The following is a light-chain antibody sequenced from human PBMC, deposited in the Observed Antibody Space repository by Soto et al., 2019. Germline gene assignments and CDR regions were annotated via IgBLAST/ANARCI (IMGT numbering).Light chain of an antibody. CDR2: RAS. Sequence: EVVLTQSPATLYLSPGERATLSCRASPSVSRNLAWYQQKPGQAPRLLIYRASTRATGIPARFSGSGSGTAFSLSISSLQPEDFSVYYCQQRTDWHRTFGQGTKVEVK. CDR3: QQRTDWHRT. J-gene: IGKJ1*01. V-gene: IGKV3-11*01. CDR1: PSVSRN.